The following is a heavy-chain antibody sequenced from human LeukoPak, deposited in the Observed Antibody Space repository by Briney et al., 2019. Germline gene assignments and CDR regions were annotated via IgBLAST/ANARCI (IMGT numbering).Heavy chain of an antibody. Sequence: PGGSLRLSCAASGFTFSDYYMSRIRQAPGKGLEWVSYISFSGSTIYYADSVKGRFTISRDNAKNSLYLQMNSLRAEDTAVYYCARVVVNYYDSSDYGATDYWGQGTLVTVSS. CDR1: GFTFSDYY. J-gene: IGHJ4*02. CDR2: ISFSGSTI. V-gene: IGHV3-11*01. D-gene: IGHD3-22*01. CDR3: ARVVVNYYDSSDYGATDY.